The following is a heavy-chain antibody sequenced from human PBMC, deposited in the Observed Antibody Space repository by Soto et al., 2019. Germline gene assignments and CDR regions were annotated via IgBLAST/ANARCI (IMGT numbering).Heavy chain of an antibody. J-gene: IGHJ5*02. D-gene: IGHD6-6*01. V-gene: IGHV4-59*01. CDR3: ARGGLAARKGRWFDP. Sequence: SETLSLTCTVSGDSISSYYWGWIRQPPGKGLEWIGYIHYSGSTNYNPSLKSRVTISVDTPKNQFSLKVNSMTAADAAVYYCARGGLAARKGRWFDPWGQGTLVTVSS. CDR2: IHYSGST. CDR1: GDSISSYY.